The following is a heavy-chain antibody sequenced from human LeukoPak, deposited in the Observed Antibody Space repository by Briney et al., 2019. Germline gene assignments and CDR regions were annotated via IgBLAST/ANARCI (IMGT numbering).Heavy chain of an antibody. V-gene: IGHV1-18*01. J-gene: IGHJ5*02. CDR2: ISAYNGNT. CDR1: GYTFTSYG. Sequence: ASVKVSCKASGYTFTSYGISWVRQAPGQGLEWMGWISAYNGNTNYAQKLQGRVTMTTDTPTSTAYMELRSLRSDDTAVYYCARDQDWTTVTTFDPWGQGTLVTVSS. D-gene: IGHD4-11*01. CDR3: ARDQDWTTVTTFDP.